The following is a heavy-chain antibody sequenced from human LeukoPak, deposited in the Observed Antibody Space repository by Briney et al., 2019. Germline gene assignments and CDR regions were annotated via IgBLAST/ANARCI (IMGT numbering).Heavy chain of an antibody. D-gene: IGHD2-2*01. CDR2: INTANGNT. V-gene: IGHV1-3*04. CDR1: GYTFTSYA. J-gene: IGHJ4*02. Sequence: ASVKVSCKASGYTFTSYAMHWVRQAPGQGLEWMGWINTANGNTKYSQKFQGRVTIARDTSASTAFMILTSLGSEDTAVYFCARESFGTSRPSDYWGQGTLVTVSS. CDR3: ARESFGTSRPSDY.